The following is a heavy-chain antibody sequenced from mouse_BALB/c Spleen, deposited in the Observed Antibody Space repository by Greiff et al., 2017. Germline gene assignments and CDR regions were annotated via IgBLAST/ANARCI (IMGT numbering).Heavy chain of an antibody. Sequence: VQLQQSGAELVRPGTSVKISCKASGYSFTGYFMNWVKQSHGKSLEWIGRINPYNGDTFYNQKFKGKATLTVDKSSSTAHMELLSLTSEDSAVYYCGAGDYGYAMDYWGQGTSVTVSS. J-gene: IGHJ4*01. CDR3: GAGDYGYAMDY. V-gene: IGHV1-37*01. CDR1: GYSFTGYF. CDR2: INPYNGDT. D-gene: IGHD2-4*01.